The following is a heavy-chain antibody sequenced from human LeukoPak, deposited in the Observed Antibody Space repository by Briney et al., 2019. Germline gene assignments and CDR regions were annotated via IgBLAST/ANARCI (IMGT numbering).Heavy chain of an antibody. Sequence: PGGSLRLSCAASGFIVSGDFMSWVRQAPGKGLEWLGRIKSKSDGETTDYAAPVKGRFSISREDSKNTVYLQMNSLKTEDTAVYYCTTDPSDWGQGTLVTVSS. J-gene: IGHJ4*02. CDR3: TTDPSD. CDR2: IKSKSDGETT. V-gene: IGHV3-15*01. CDR1: GFIVSGDF.